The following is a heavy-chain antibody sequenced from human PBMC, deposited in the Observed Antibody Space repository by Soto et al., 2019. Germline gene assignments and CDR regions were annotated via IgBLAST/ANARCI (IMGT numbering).Heavy chain of an antibody. CDR1: GYTFTSYG. CDR2: ISAYNGNT. D-gene: IGHD6-6*01. J-gene: IGHJ6*02. CDR3: ARDSSSSYYYYYGMDV. Sequence: ASVKVSCKASGYTFTSYGISWVRQAPGQGLEWMGWISAYNGNTNYAQKLQGRVTMTTETSTSTAYMELRSLRSDDTAVYYCARDSSSSYYYYYGMDVWGQGTTVTVSS. V-gene: IGHV1-18*01.